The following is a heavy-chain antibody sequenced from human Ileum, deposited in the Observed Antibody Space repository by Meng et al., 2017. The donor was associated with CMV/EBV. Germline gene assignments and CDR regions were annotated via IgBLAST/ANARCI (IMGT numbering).Heavy chain of an antibody. V-gene: IGHV1-2*02. J-gene: IGHJ4*02. CDR3: TRDGTTTNERGYTY. CDR2: INTNTGVT. CDR1: GYSFTVYY. Sequence: QVQLVQSGAEVKKPRASMKVSCKASGYSFTVYYIHWVRQAPGKGPEWMGWINTNTGVTKYERKFQGRVTLTRDTSISTTYMEFNGLTSDDTAVYYCTRDGTTTNERGYTYWGQGTLVTVSS. D-gene: IGHD2-8*01.